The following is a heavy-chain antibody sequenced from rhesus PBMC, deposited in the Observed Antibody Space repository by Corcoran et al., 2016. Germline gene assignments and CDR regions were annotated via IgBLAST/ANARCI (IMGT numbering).Heavy chain of an antibody. J-gene: IGHJ4*01. CDR2: GDPEDGEA. CDR1: GSPFTANP. CDR3: ATEESWNNVCDY. D-gene: IGHD1-20*01. Sequence: EVQLVQPGAEGTKPGASLNTPSMASGSPFTANPLPWVRRAPGKGLEWMVRGDPEDGEAIHAQKFQDRVTITADTSTDTAYMELSSLRSEDTAVYYCATEESWNNVCDYWGQGVLVTVSA. V-gene: IGHV1-111*02.